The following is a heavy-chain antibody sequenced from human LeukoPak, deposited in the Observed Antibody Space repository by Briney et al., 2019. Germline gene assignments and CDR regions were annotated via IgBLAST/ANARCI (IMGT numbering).Heavy chain of an antibody. CDR2: MNPNSGNT. Sequence: ASVTVSCMASGYTFTSYDINWVRQATGQGLEWMGWMNPNSGNTGYAQKFQGRVTITRNTSISTAYMELSSLRSEDTAVYYCARAGVGATYHYYYYMDVWGKGTTVTVSS. V-gene: IGHV1-8*01. CDR1: GYTFTSYD. CDR3: ARAGVGATYHYYYYMDV. D-gene: IGHD1-26*01. J-gene: IGHJ6*03.